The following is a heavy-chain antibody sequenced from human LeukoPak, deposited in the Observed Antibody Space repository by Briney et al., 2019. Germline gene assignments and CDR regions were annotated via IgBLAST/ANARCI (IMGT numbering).Heavy chain of an antibody. V-gene: IGHV1-8*02. CDR1: GYTFTSYG. CDR2: MNPNSGNT. D-gene: IGHD6-13*01. CDR3: ARGGIKLRRQLVGSDY. Sequence: GASVKVSCKASGYTFTSYGINWVRQATGQGLEWMAWMNPNSGNTGYAQKFQGRVTMTRNTSISTAYMELSSLRSEDTAVYYCARGGIKLRRQLVGSDYWGQGTLVTVSS. J-gene: IGHJ4*02.